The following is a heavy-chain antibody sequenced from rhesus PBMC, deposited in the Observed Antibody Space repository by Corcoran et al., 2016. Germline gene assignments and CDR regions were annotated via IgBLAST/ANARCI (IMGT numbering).Heavy chain of an antibody. V-gene: IGHV4S6*01. J-gene: IGHJ4*01. CDR2: MYGGGWGS. CDR1: GASIRRNY. CDR3: TRGSFARDDGLDY. Sequence: QVQVQESGPGLAKPSETLPRTCVVSGASIRRNYWSWIRQPPGKGLEWIGYMYGGGWGSSYNPSLKSRVTISKDTSKNQFSLKLPSVTAADTAVYYCTRGSFARDDGLDYWGQGVLVTVSS. D-gene: IGHD4-29*01.